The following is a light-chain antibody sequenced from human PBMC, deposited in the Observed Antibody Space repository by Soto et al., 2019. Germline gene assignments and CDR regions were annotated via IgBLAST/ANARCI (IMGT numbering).Light chain of an antibody. CDR1: QSVSSSY. CDR3: QQYGSSAYT. CDR2: GAS. J-gene: IGKJ2*01. V-gene: IGKV3-20*01. Sequence: EIVLTQSPGTLSLSPGERATLSCRASQSVSSSYLAWYQQKPGQAPRLLIYGASSRATGIPDRFSGSGSGXXFTXTISRLEPEDFAVYYCQQYGSSAYTFGQGTKLEIK.